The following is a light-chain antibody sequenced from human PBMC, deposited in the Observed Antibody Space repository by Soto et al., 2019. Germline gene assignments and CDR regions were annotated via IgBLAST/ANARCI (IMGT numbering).Light chain of an antibody. CDR1: QSVSSSY. J-gene: IGKJ1*01. CDR2: GAS. Sequence: EIVLTQSPGTLSLSPGERATLSCRASQSVSSSYLAWYQQKPGQAPRLLIYGASSRATGIPDRFSGSGSGTDFTLTISRLEPEDLAVYYCQQHGSSPTTFGQGTKVEIK. CDR3: QQHGSSPTT. V-gene: IGKV3-20*01.